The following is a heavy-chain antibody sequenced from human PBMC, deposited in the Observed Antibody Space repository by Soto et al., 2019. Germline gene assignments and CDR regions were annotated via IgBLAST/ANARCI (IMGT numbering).Heavy chain of an antibody. CDR2: INPNSGGT. CDR3: ARGVTYYYDSSGYGGSNWFDP. J-gene: IGHJ5*02. V-gene: IGHV1-2*02. D-gene: IGHD3-22*01. Sequence: ASVKVSCKASGYTFTGYYMHWVRQAPGQGLEWMGWINPNSGGTNYAQKIQGRVTMTRDTSISTAYMELSRLRSDDTAVYYCARGVTYYYDSSGYGGSNWFDPWGQGTLVTVSS. CDR1: GYTFTGYY.